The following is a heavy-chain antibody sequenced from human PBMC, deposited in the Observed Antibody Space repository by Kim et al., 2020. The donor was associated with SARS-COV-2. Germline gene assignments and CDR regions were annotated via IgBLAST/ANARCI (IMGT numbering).Heavy chain of an antibody. CDR2: IYTSGST. V-gene: IGHV4-4*07. CDR3: ASGRLLTYYYDSSGYSFDY. Sequence: SETLSLTCTVSGGSISSYYWSWIRRPAGKGLEWIGRIYTSGSTNYNPSLKSRVTMSVDTSKNQFSLKLSSVSAADTAVYYCASGRLLTYYYDSSGYSFDYWGQGTLVTVSS. J-gene: IGHJ4*02. D-gene: IGHD3-22*01. CDR1: GGSISSYY.